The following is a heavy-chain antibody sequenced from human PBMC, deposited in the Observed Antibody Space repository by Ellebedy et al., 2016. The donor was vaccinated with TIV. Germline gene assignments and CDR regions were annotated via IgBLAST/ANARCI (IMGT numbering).Heavy chain of an antibody. J-gene: IGHJ4*02. CDR1: GFTFSSYW. D-gene: IGHD6-19*01. CDR2: IKTEGSAT. CDR3: ATGAVSAYEY. V-gene: IGHV3-74*01. Sequence: GESLKISCAASGFTFSSYWMHWVRQAPGEGLVWLALIKTEGSATFYADSVKGRFTISRDNAKNTLYLQMNSLRAEDSAVYYCATGAVSAYEYWGQGTLVTVSS.